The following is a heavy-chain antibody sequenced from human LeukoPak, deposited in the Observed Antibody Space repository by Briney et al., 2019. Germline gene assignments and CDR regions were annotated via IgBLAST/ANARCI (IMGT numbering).Heavy chain of an antibody. J-gene: IGHJ1*01. CDR2: IYYSGST. V-gene: IGHV4-59*08. Sequence: SETLSVTCTVSGGSISSYYWSWIRQPPGKGLEWIGYIYYSGSTNYNPSLKSRVTISVDTSKNQFSLKLSSVTAADTAVYYCARCPRAAAAGPFQHWGQGTLVTVSS. D-gene: IGHD6-13*01. CDR1: GGSISSYY. CDR3: ARCPRAAAAGPFQH.